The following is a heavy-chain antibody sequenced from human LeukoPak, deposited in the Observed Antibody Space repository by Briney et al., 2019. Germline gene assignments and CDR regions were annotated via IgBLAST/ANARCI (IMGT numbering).Heavy chain of an antibody. CDR2: IRYDGSNK. CDR1: GFTFSSYV. V-gene: IGHV3-30*02. D-gene: IGHD3-3*01. CDR3: AKDRAIYDFWSGYGYFQH. J-gene: IGHJ1*01. Sequence: GGSLRLSCAASGFTFSSYVMHGVRQAPGKGLEWVAFIRYDGSNKYYADSVKGRFTTSRDNSKNTLYLQMNSLRAEDTAVYSCAKDRAIYDFWSGYGYFQHWGQGTLVTVSS.